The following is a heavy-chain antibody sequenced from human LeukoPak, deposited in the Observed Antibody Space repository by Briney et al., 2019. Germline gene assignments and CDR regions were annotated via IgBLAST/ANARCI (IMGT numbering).Heavy chain of an antibody. Sequence: GGSLRLSCVGSGFTFSNSAVAWVRQVPGKGLEWVSVITPRGTTIYYADSVKGRFTISRDNSQNTLYLQMNSLRAEDTALYYCAREGPSCGRDCYGVFDSWGRGTLVTVSS. V-gene: IGHV3-23*01. CDR3: AREGPSCGRDCYGVFDS. J-gene: IGHJ4*02. CDR1: GFTFSNSA. D-gene: IGHD2-21*02. CDR2: ITPRGTTI.